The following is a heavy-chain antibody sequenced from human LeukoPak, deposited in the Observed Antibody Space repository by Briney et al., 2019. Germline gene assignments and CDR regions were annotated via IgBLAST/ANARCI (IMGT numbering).Heavy chain of an antibody. CDR2: IDPSDSYT. CDR1: GYSFTTYW. CDR3: ARLEHSSTWYTD. Sequence: GESLKISCKGSGYSFTTYWITWVRQMPGKGLEWMGKIDPSDSYTDYSPSFQGHITISADKSISTAYLQWSSLKASDTAMHYCARLEHSSTWYTDWGQGTLVTVSS. D-gene: IGHD6-13*01. J-gene: IGHJ4*02. V-gene: IGHV5-10-1*01.